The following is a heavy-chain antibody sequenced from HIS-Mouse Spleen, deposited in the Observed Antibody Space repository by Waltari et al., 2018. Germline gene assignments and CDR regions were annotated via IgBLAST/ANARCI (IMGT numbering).Heavy chain of an antibody. D-gene: IGHD6-19*01. CDR1: GFSLSTSGMC. V-gene: IGHV2-70*15. Sequence: QVTLRESGPALVKPTQTLTLTCTFSGFSLSTSGMCVSWIRQPPGKALDWLARIDWDDDKYYSTSLKTRLTISKDTSKKQVVLTMTNMDPVDTATYYCARIAEGYSSGWYAFDYWGQGTLVTVSS. CDR2: IDWDDDK. CDR3: ARIAEGYSSGWYAFDY. J-gene: IGHJ4*02.